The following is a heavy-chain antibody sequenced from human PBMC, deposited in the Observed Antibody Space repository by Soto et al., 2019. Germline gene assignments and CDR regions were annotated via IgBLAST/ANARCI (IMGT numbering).Heavy chain of an antibody. CDR1: GGTFSSYA. CDR3: AGKLRFYDYRFDY. J-gene: IGHJ4*02. D-gene: IGHD3-9*01. Sequence: SVKVSCKASGGTFSSYAISWVRQAPGQGLEWMGGIIPIFGTANYAQKFQGRVTITADESTSTAYMELSSLRSEDTAVYYCAGKLRFYDYRFDYWGQGTLVTVSS. CDR2: IIPIFGTA. V-gene: IGHV1-69*13.